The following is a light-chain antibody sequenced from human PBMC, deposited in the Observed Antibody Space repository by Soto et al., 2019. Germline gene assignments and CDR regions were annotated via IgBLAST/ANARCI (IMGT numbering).Light chain of an antibody. Sequence: DIQMTQSPSFLSASVGDRVTISCRASQALNTYLNWYQQKQGKAPKLLIYGTSDVQNGVPSRFSGGGSGTDFSLTLSSLQPEAFATYYCQQRYSTLLFTFGQGTRLEV. CDR1: QALNTY. CDR3: QQRYSTLLFT. CDR2: GTS. J-gene: IGKJ5*01. V-gene: IGKV1-39*01.